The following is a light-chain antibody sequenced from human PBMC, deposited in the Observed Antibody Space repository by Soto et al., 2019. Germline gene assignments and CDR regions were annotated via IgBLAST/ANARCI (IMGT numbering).Light chain of an antibody. CDR3: QQYNNWGT. Sequence: EIVMTQSPATLSVSPGERATLSCRASQSVSSNLAWYQQKPGQAPRLLISGASNRATGIPARFSGSGSGTEFTLTISSLQSEDFAVYYCQQYNNWGTFGQGTKVEIK. V-gene: IGKV3-15*01. CDR2: GAS. CDR1: QSVSSN. J-gene: IGKJ1*01.